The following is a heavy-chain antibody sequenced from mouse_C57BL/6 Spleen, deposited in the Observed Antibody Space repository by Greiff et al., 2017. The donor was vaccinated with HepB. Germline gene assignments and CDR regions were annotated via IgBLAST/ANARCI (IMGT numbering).Heavy chain of an antibody. CDR2: INPNNGGT. V-gene: IGHV1-26*01. CDR1: GYTFTDYY. CDR3: ARDYSSPFAY. Sequence: VQLQQSGPELVKPGASVKISCKASGYTFTDYYMNWVKQSHGKSLEWIGDINPNNGGTSYNQKFKGKATLTVDKSSSTAYMELRSLTSEDSAVYYCARDYSSPFAYWGQGTLVAVTA. J-gene: IGHJ3*01. D-gene: IGHD1-1*01.